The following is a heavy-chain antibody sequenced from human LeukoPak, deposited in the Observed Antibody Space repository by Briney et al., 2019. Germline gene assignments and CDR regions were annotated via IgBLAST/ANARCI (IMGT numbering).Heavy chain of an antibody. CDR1: GFSFSVYW. CDR2: ISGSGGST. CDR3: AKASAMIVVVSKHFDY. J-gene: IGHJ4*02. Sequence: PGGSLRLSCAASGFSFSVYWMHWVRQAPGKGLEWVSAISGSGGSTYYADSVKGRFTISRDNSKNTLYLQMNSLRAEDTAVYYCAKASAMIVVVSKHFDYWGQGTLVTVSS. D-gene: IGHD3-22*01. V-gene: IGHV3-23*01.